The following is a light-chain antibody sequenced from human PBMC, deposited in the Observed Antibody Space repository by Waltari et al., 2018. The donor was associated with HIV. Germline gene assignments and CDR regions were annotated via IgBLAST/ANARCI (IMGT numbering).Light chain of an antibody. Sequence: DLQMTQSPSSLSAPVGDKVTITCRASQNVGTSLNWYQHKAGKAPELLIYAASSLHSGVPLRFSGGGSETDFTLTINNLQPEDSATYYCQQTHTFTRTFGRGTRVEV. CDR3: QQTHTFTRT. V-gene: IGKV1-39*01. CDR2: AAS. J-gene: IGKJ4*02. CDR1: QNVGTS.